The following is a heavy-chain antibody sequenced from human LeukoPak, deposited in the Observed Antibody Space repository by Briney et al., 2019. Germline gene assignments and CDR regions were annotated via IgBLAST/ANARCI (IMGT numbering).Heavy chain of an antibody. Sequence: SQTLSLTCTVSGDSISSGGYYWSWIRQHPGKGLEWIGYIYYSGSTYYNPSLKSRVTISVATSKNQFSLKLSSVCAADTAVYSCARGPKHLDCSGGSCYDVLYENWFDPWGQGTLVTVSS. CDR1: GDSISSGGYY. CDR2: IYYSGST. CDR3: ARGPKHLDCSGGSCYDVLYENWFDP. D-gene: IGHD2-15*01. V-gene: IGHV4-31*03. J-gene: IGHJ5*02.